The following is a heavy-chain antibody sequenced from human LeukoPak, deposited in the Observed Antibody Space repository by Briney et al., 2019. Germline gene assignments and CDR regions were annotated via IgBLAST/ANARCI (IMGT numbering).Heavy chain of an antibody. CDR3: ARAATAMVTNYYYMDV. CDR2: IIPIFGTA. J-gene: IGHJ6*03. D-gene: IGHD5-18*01. V-gene: IGHV1-69*05. Sequence: SVKVSCKTSGGTFSSYAISWVRQAPGQGLEWMGGIIPIFGTANYAQKFQGRVTITTDESTSTAYMELSSLRSEDTAVYYCARAATAMVTNYYYMDVWGKGTKVTVSS. CDR1: GGTFSSYA.